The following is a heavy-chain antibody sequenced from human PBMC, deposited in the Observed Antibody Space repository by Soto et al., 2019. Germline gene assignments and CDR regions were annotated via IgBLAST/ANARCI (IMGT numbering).Heavy chain of an antibody. CDR3: ARGDSTDCSNGVCSFFYNHDMDV. Sequence: ASVKVSCEASGYSFTDYHIHWVRQAPGQGLEWLGRINPKSGGTSTAQKFQGWVTMTTDTSISTASMELTRLTSDDTAIYYCARGDSTDCSNGVCSFFYNHDMDVWGQGTTVTVSS. CDR1: GYSFTDYH. CDR2: INPKSGGT. D-gene: IGHD2-8*01. J-gene: IGHJ6*02. V-gene: IGHV1-2*04.